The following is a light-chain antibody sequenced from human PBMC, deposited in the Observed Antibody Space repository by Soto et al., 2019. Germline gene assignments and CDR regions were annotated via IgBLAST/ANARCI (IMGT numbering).Light chain of an antibody. V-gene: IGLV2-8*01. CDR3: KSYAGSNTYV. CDR2: EVV. Sequence: QSLLTEPPSAPGSPGQSVTISCTGTKNDIGVYDFVSWYQHHPGKAPRLIIYEVVQRPSGVPDRFSGSKSGNTASLTVSGLQAADEADYFCKSYAGSNTYVFGSGTKVTVL. J-gene: IGLJ1*01. CDR1: KNDIGVYDF.